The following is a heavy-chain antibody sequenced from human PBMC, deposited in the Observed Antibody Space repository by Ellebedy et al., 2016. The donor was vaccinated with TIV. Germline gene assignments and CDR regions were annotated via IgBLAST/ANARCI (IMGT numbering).Heavy chain of an antibody. Sequence: GGSLRLXCAASGFTFSSYAMSWVRQAPGKGLEWVSAISGSGGSTYYADSVKGRFTISRDNSKNTLYLQMNSLRAEDTAVYYCAKSGGGYSYGFDYWGQGTLVTVSS. J-gene: IGHJ4*02. CDR1: GFTFSSYA. CDR2: ISGSGGST. CDR3: AKSGGGYSYGFDY. D-gene: IGHD5-18*01. V-gene: IGHV3-23*01.